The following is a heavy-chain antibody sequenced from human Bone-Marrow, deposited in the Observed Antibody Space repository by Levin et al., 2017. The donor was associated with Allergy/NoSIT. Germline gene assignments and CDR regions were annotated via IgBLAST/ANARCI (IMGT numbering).Heavy chain of an antibody. J-gene: IGHJ3*02. Sequence: GESLKISCKTSGYSFTNDYIHWVRQAPGQGLEWMGRLDPSSGGTSYPPKFQDRVTMTRDTSTSTVYMDLSSLRSEDSAIYYCARDMGIEADGDLDVFNMWGQGTMVTVSS. CDR2: LDPSSGGT. V-gene: IGHV1-46*01. CDR3: ARDMGIEADGDLDVFNM. CDR1: GYSFTNDY. D-gene: IGHD6-13*01.